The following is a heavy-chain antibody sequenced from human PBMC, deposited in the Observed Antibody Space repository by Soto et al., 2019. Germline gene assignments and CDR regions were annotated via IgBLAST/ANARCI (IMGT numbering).Heavy chain of an antibody. CDR3: AREFVDRAVVLFDH. D-gene: IGHD5-18*01. J-gene: IGHJ4*02. Sequence: QVQLVQSGAEVKKPGASVKVSCTASGYTFSDYRLHWVRQAPGQGFEWMGVINPGSGSTSFAQKFRDRVPLTKDTSATTVYMEMSGLTSEDTAVFYFAREFVDRAVVLFDHWGQGSLVTVSS. CDR2: INPGSGST. CDR1: GYTFSDYR. V-gene: IGHV1-46*01.